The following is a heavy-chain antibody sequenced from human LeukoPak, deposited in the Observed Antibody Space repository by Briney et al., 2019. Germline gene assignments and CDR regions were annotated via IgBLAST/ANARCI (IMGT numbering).Heavy chain of an antibody. CDR1: GFTFSSYW. V-gene: IGHV3-74*01. Sequence: GGPLRLSCAASGFTFSSYWMHWVRQAPGKGLVWVSRINSDGSSTSYADSVKGRFTISRDNAKNTLYLQMNSLRAEDTAVYYCARESAYFYDSGGYYFDYWGQGTLVTVSS. J-gene: IGHJ4*02. D-gene: IGHD3-22*01. CDR3: ARESAYFYDSGGYYFDY. CDR2: INSDGSST.